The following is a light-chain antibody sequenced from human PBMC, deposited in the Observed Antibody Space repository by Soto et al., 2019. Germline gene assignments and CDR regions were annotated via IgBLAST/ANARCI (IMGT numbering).Light chain of an antibody. V-gene: IGLV1-44*01. CDR3: SSWDDSLTVV. Sequence: QSVLTQPPSASATPGQRVTISCSGSNSNVGGKAVTWYQQIPGAAPKVVIHSDDQRPSGVPDRFSGSKSGTPASLAINAVQSEDEADYFCSSWDDSLTVVFGGGTKVTVL. J-gene: IGLJ2*01. CDR2: SDD. CDR1: NSNVGGKA.